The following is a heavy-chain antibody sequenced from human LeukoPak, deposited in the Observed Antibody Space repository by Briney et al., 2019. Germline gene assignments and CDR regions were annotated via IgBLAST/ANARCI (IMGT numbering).Heavy chain of an antibody. J-gene: IGHJ5*02. CDR2: IYYSGST. D-gene: IGHD2-8*01. Sequence: SETLSLTCTVSGGSISSYYWSGIRQPPGKGLEWIGYIYYSGSTNYNPSLKSRVTISLDTSKNQFSLKLSSVTAADTAVYYCARCSEEWWFDPWGQGTLVTVSS. CDR3: ARCSEEWWFDP. CDR1: GGSISSYY. V-gene: IGHV4-59*01.